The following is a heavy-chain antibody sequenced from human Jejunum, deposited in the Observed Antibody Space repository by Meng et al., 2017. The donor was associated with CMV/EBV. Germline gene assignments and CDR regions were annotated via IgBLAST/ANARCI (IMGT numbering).Heavy chain of an antibody. V-gene: IGHV4-34*01. Sequence: AVDGGAFSGDYWTWIRQPPGKGLEWIGEINHSGSTNYNPSLKSRVTISVDTSKNQFSLNLTSVTAADTAVYYCARIAVPGFYYFDYWGQGSLVTVSS. CDR3: ARIAVPGFYYFDY. CDR2: INHSGST. D-gene: IGHD6-19*01. CDR1: GGAFSGDY. J-gene: IGHJ4*02.